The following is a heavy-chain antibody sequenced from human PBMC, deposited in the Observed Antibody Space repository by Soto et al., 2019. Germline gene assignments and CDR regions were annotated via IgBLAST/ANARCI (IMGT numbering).Heavy chain of an antibody. Sequence: QVQLQESGPGLVKPSGTLSLTCAVSSGSINSSNWRSWVRQPPGKGLEWIGEIYHSGTTNYSPSLRSRVTISVDKSKNQFSLKLSSVTAADMAVYFCARVGRFCSGGSCSDQFDSWGQGTLVTVSS. CDR1: SGSINSSNW. J-gene: IGHJ4*02. V-gene: IGHV4-4*02. CDR2: IYHSGTT. D-gene: IGHD2-15*01. CDR3: ARVGRFCSGGSCSDQFDS.